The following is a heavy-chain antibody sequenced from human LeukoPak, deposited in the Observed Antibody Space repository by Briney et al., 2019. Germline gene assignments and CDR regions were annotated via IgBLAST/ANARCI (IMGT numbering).Heavy chain of an antibody. J-gene: IGHJ5*02. D-gene: IGHD2-2*01. V-gene: IGHV4-30-2*01. CDR2: IYHSGST. CDR1: GGSISSGGYS. CDR3: ARGIVVVPAAIPGNWFDP. Sequence: SETLSLTCAVSGGSISSGGYSWRWIRQPPGKGLEWIGYIYHSGSTYYNPSLKSRVTISVDRSKNQFSLKLSSVTAADTAVYYCARGIVVVPAAIPGNWFDPWGQGTLVTVSS.